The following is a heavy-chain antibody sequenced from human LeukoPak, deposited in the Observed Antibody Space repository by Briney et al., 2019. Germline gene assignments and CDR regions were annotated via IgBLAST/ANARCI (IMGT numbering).Heavy chain of an antibody. Sequence: SSETLSLTCTVSGGSISSYYWSWIRQPPGKGLEWIGYIYYSGSTNYNPSLKSRVTISVDTSKNQFSLKLSSVTAADTAVYYCASGGTVVTPWIFDYWGQGTLVTVSS. CDR2: IYYSGST. CDR3: ASGGTVVTPWIFDY. V-gene: IGHV4-59*01. CDR1: GGSISSYY. D-gene: IGHD4-23*01. J-gene: IGHJ4*02.